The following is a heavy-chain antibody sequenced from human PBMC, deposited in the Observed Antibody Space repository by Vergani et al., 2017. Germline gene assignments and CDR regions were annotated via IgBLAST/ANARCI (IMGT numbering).Heavy chain of an antibody. Sequence: QVQLVQSGAEVKKPGASVKVSCKASGYTFTGYYMHWVRQAPGQGLEWMGWINPNSGGPNYAQKFQGRVTMTRDTSISTAYMELSRLRSDDTAVYYCASITMVRGVTELFDYWGQGTLVTVSS. CDR1: GYTFTGYY. CDR2: INPNSGGP. J-gene: IGHJ4*02. D-gene: IGHD3-10*01. V-gene: IGHV1-2*02. CDR3: ASITMVRGVTELFDY.